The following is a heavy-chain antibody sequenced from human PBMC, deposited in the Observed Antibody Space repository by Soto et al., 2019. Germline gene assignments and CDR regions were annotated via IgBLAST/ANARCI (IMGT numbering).Heavy chain of an antibody. CDR1: GYTFTGYY. CDR2: INPNSGGT. Sequence: ASVKVSCKASGYTFTGYYMHWVRQAPGQGLEWMGWINPNSGGTNYAQKFQGRVTMNRDTSLSTAYMELSRLRSDDTAVYYCATLVSWDYSYGMDVWGQGTTVTLSS. V-gene: IGHV1-2*02. D-gene: IGHD6-13*01. J-gene: IGHJ6*02. CDR3: ATLVSWDYSYGMDV.